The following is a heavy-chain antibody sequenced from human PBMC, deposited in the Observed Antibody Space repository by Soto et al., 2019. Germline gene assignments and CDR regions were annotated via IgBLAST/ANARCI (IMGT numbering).Heavy chain of an antibody. CDR1: GGSISSSSYY. CDR3: AKQSSLPGTIDH. J-gene: IGHJ4*02. Sequence: QLQLQESGPGLVKPSETLSLTCTVSGGSISSSSYYWGWIRQPPGKGLEWIGSIYYSGSTYNNPSLKSRVNITLNTAQNQFPEKLESVAAAGMAVYYCAKQSSLPGTIDHRGQGTLGNVSS. CDR2: IYYSGST. D-gene: IGHD1-1*01. V-gene: IGHV4-39*01.